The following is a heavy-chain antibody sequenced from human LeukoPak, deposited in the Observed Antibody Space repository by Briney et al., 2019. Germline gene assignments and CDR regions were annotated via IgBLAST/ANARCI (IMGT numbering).Heavy chain of an antibody. V-gene: IGHV3-48*04. CDR3: ARERRSGYYDSSGTTDY. CDR2: ISSSSSTI. Sequence: PGGSLRLSCAASGFTFSSYSMNWVRQAPGKGLEWVSYISSSSSTIYYADSVKGRFTISRDNAKNSLYLQMNSLRAEDTAVYYCARERRSGYYDSSGTTDYWGQGTLVTVSS. D-gene: IGHD3-22*01. J-gene: IGHJ4*02. CDR1: GFTFSSYS.